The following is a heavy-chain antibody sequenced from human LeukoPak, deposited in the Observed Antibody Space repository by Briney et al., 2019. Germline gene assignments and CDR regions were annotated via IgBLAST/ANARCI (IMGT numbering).Heavy chain of an antibody. CDR2: IKQDGTAK. D-gene: IGHD6-19*01. J-gene: IGHJ4*02. CDR3: AGGKTVAGTRQFFDY. CDR1: GFTFTTYC. V-gene: IGHV3-7*01. Sequence: GSLTLSCAASGFTFTTYCMSWVRQAPGKGLEWMANIKQDGTAKYYVDSVKGRFTISRDNTKNSLYLQMNSLRAEDTAVYYCAGGKTVAGTRQFFDYWGQGTLVTVSS.